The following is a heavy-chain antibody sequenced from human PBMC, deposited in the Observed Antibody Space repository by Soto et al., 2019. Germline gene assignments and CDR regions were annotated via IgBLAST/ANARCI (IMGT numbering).Heavy chain of an antibody. CDR3: ARDANIVVVPAAIPFDY. D-gene: IGHD2-2*02. CDR1: GGPFSSYA. J-gene: IGHJ4*02. CDR2: IIPIFGTA. Sequence: GSSVKVSCKASGGPFSSYAISWVRQAPGQGLEWMGGIIPIFGTANYAQKFQGRVTITADESTSTAYMELSSLRSEDTAVYYCARDANIVVVPAAIPFDYWGQGTLVTVSS. V-gene: IGHV1-69*13.